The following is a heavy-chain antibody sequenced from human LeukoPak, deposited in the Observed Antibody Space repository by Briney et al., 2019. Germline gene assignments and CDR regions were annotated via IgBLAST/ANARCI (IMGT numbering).Heavy chain of an antibody. CDR1: GRSFTSYW. Sequence: GESLKISCKGSGRSFTSYWIGWVRQMPGKGLEWMGIIYPGDSDTRYSPSFQGQVTISADKSIGTAYLQWSSLKASDTAMYYCASPIDSSGRHFDYWGQGTLVTVSS. D-gene: IGHD3-22*01. CDR2: IYPGDSDT. V-gene: IGHV5-51*01. CDR3: ASPIDSSGRHFDY. J-gene: IGHJ4*02.